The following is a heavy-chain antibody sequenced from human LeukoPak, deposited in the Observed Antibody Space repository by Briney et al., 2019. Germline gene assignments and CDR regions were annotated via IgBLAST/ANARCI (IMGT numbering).Heavy chain of an antibody. D-gene: IGHD6-13*01. CDR3: ARVEIAAAYGAFDI. J-gene: IGHJ3*02. CDR2: ISSSGSTI. V-gene: IGHV3-48*03. CDR1: GFTFSRYE. Sequence: GGSLRLSCAASGFTFSRYEMNWVRQAPGKGLEWVSYISSSGSTIYYADSVKGRFTIPRDNAKNSLYLQMNSLRAEDTAVYYCARVEIAAAYGAFDIWGQGTMVTVSS.